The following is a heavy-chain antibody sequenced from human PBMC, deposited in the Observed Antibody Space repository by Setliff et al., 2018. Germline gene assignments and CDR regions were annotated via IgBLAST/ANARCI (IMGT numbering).Heavy chain of an antibody. D-gene: IGHD2-15*01. CDR2: ISYSGIT. CDR1: GDSISNSY. J-gene: IGHJ4*02. V-gene: IGHV4-59*01. Sequence: SETLSLTCTVSGDSISNSYWSWIRQPPGKGLEWIGFISYSGITTYNVSLKSRVSISLDTSKNQFSLKLSSVTAADTAMYYCARENDYCSGGACYFMFDYWGQGTLVTVSS. CDR3: ARENDYCSGGACYFMFDY.